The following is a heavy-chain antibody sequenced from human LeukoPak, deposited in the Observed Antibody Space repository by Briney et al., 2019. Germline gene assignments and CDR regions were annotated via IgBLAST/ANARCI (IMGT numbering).Heavy chain of an antibody. J-gene: IGHJ5*02. D-gene: IGHD1-26*01. CDR2: ISAYNGNT. CDR3: ARRFKQDVLGTTMGWFDP. V-gene: IGHV1-18*01. Sequence: ASVKVSCKASGYTFTSYGIGWVRQAPGQGPEWMGWISAYNGNTNYAQKIQGRVTMTTDPSTSTVHMELKSLRSDDTAVYYCARRFKQDVLGTTMGWFDPWGQGTLITVSS. CDR1: GYTFTSYG.